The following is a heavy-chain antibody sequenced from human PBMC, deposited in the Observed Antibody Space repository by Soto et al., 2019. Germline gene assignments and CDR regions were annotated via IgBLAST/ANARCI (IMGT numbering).Heavy chain of an antibody. CDR3: ARPPGYISDWHYFDL. V-gene: IGHV1-2*02. Sequence: GASVKVSCKASGYTFTNYYMHWLRQAPGQGFEWLGRISPKSGGTNYAQKFQGRVTMTWDTSLKTAYMELSSLISEDTAVYYCARPPGYISDWHYFDLWGQGTLVTVSS. J-gene: IGHJ4*02. CDR1: GYTFTNYY. CDR2: ISPKSGGT. D-gene: IGHD2-21*02.